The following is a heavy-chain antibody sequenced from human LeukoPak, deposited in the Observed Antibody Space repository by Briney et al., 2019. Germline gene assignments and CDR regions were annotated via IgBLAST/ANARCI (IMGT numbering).Heavy chain of an antibody. CDR1: GGSISSYY. V-gene: IGHV4-59*01. J-gene: IGHJ6*03. Sequence: SETLSLTCTVSGGSISSYYWSWIRQPPGKGLEWIGYIYYSGSTNYNPSLKSRVTISVDTSKNQFSLKLSSVTAADTAVYYCAREGRGYSYHAENYYMDVWGKGTTVTVSS. D-gene: IGHD5-18*01. CDR2: IYYSGST. CDR3: AREGRGYSYHAENYYMDV.